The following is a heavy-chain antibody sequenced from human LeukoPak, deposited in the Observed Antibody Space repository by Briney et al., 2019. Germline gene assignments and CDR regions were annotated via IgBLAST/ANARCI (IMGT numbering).Heavy chain of an antibody. CDR3: AKGKDTLNPYWYFDV. CDR2: INWSGVST. Sequence: PGGSLRLSCAASGFTFSSYVMSWVRQAPGPGLEWVSGINWSGVSTGYADSVKGRFTISRDNTKNSLFLQLNSLRAEDTAFYYCAKGKDTLNPYWYFDVWGRGTLVSVSS. D-gene: IGHD5-18*01. J-gene: IGHJ2*01. V-gene: IGHV3-20*04. CDR1: GFTFSSYV.